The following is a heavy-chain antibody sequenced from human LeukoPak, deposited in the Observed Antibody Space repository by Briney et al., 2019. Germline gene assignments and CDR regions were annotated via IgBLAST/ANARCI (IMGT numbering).Heavy chain of an antibody. J-gene: IGHJ4*02. Sequence: KASETLSLTCTVSGYSISSGYYWGWIRQPPGKGLEWIGSIYHSGSTYYNPSLKSRVTISVDTSKNQFSLKLSSVTAADTAVYYCARDTYSLMDYWGQGTLVTVSS. CDR1: GYSISSGYY. V-gene: IGHV4-38-2*02. CDR2: IYHSGST. D-gene: IGHD4-11*01. CDR3: ARDTYSLMDY.